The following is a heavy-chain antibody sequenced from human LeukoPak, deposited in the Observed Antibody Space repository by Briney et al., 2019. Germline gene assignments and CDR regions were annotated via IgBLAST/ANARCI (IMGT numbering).Heavy chain of an antibody. J-gene: IGHJ4*02. Sequence: GGSLRLSCAASGFTFSSYAISWVRQAPGKGLEWISNIRTTAEGAKYAYYADSVKGRVTISRDDGKNTLYLHMNSLRDDDTAVYYCATDQRYAFDYWGQGILVTVSS. CDR2: IRTTAEGAKYA. V-gene: IGHV3-48*02. CDR1: GFTFSSYA. CDR3: ATDQRYAFDY. D-gene: IGHD3-9*01.